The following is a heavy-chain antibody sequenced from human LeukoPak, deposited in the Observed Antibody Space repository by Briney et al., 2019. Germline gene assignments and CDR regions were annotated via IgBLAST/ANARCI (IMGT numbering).Heavy chain of an antibody. CDR1: GGSFSGYY. D-gene: IGHD2-15*01. V-gene: IGHV4-34*01. Sequence: SETLSLTCAVYGGSFSGYYWSWIRQPPGKGLEWLGEINHSGSTNYNPSLKSRVTISVDTSKNQFSLKLSSVTAADTAVYYCARGSPSRYCSGGSCYSYAFDIWGQGTMVTVSS. CDR2: INHSGST. J-gene: IGHJ3*02. CDR3: ARGSPSRYCSGGSCYSYAFDI.